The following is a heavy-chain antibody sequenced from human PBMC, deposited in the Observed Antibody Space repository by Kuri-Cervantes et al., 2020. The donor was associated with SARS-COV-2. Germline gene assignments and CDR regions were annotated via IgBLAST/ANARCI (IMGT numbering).Heavy chain of an antibody. Sequence: GESLNISCAASGFTFGDYYMSWLRQAPGKGLEWVSYISSSGSTIYYADSVKGRFTISRDNAKNSLYLQMNSLSAEDTAVYYCAKLFGKAADGNRYYYYYMDVWGKGTTVTVSS. V-gene: IGHV3-11*04. D-gene: IGHD6-13*01. CDR3: AKLFGKAADGNRYYYYYMDV. J-gene: IGHJ6*03. CDR2: ISSSGSTI. CDR1: GFTFGDYY.